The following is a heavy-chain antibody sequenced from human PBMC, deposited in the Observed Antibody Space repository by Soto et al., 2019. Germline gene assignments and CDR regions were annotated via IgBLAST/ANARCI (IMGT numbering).Heavy chain of an antibody. V-gene: IGHV3-64D*06. Sequence: VGSLRLSCSASGFIFSESTIYWVRQVPGKGLEAISAVSTSGRSTYYADSVKDRFTISRDNSKNTLFLRMGSLRPEDTAIYYCVKQAHGLDGVAFDYWGQGTQVTVSS. CDR2: VSTSGRST. J-gene: IGHJ4*02. CDR1: GFIFSEST. CDR3: VKQAHGLDGVAFDY. D-gene: IGHD2-15*01.